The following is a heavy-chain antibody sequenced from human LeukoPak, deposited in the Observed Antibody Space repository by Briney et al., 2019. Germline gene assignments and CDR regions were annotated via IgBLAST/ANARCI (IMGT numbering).Heavy chain of an antibody. V-gene: IGHV5-51*01. CDR1: GYTFPSYW. CDR3: ARRYCSGRNCYYFDY. D-gene: IGHD2-15*01. J-gene: IGHJ4*02. Sequence: GESLKISCKGSGYTFPSYWIGWVRQMPGKGLEWMGIIHPDDSDTRYSTSFQGQVTISADKSISTAYLQWSSLKASDTAMYYCARRYCSGRNCYYFDYWGQGTLVTVSS. CDR2: IHPDDSDT.